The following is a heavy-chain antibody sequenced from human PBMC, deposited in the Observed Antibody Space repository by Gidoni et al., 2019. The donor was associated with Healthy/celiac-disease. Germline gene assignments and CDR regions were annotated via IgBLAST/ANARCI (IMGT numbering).Heavy chain of an antibody. CDR1: GFSFSTDW. D-gene: IGHD3-22*01. J-gene: IGHJ4*02. CDR2: IKSKTDGGTT. Sequence: EVHLVASGGGLVKPVGSLRLSCAASGFSFSTDWLSWVRQAPWKGLEWVGRIKSKTDGGTTDYAAPVKGRFTISRDDSKNTLYLQMNSLKTEDTAVYYCTTDYYDSSGPLPRYYFDYWGQGTLVTVSS. V-gene: IGHV3-15*01. CDR3: TTDYYDSSGPLPRYYFDY.